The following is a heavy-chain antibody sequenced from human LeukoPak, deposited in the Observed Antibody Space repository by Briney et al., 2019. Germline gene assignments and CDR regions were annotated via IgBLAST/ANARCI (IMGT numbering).Heavy chain of an antibody. CDR1: GFTFSSYA. V-gene: IGHV3-30*04. D-gene: IGHD3-3*01. CDR3: ARRNYITIFGYYYYYMDV. CDR2: ISYDGSNK. J-gene: IGHJ6*03. Sequence: GGSLRLSCAASGFTFSSYAMHWVRQAPGKGLEWVAVISYDGSNKYYADSVKGRFTISRDNAKNSLYLQMNSLRAEDTAVYYCARRNYITIFGYYYYYMDVWGKGTTVTVSS.